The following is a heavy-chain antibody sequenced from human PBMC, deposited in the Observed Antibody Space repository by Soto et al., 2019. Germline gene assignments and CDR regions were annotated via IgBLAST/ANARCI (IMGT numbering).Heavy chain of an antibody. CDR2: IIPIFGTA. CDR1: GGTFSSYA. CDR3: ARDPAYSSSWYVGWFDP. Sequence: QVQLVQSGAEVKKPGSSVKVPCKASGGTFSSYAISWVRQAPGQGLEWMGGIIPIFGTANYAQKFQGRVTITADASTSTAYMELSSLRSEDTAVYYCARDPAYSSSWYVGWFDPWGQGTLVTVSS. V-gene: IGHV1-69*01. D-gene: IGHD6-13*01. J-gene: IGHJ5*02.